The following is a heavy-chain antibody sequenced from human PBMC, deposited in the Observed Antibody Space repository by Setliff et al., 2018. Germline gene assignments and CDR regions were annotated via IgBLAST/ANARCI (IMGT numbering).Heavy chain of an antibody. D-gene: IGHD2-15*01. CDR1: GGSVSNSGFF. CDR2: IYDSGSS. CDR3: GRGFSRIEGWGNWFDP. Sequence: PSETLSLTCTVSGGSVSNSGFFWGWLRQAPGKGLEWIGNIYDSGSSNYNASLKSRLIITRDTSKNQISLKLTSVPAADTAVYYCGRGFSRIEGWGNWFDPWGQGILVTVS. J-gene: IGHJ5*02. V-gene: IGHV4-39*01.